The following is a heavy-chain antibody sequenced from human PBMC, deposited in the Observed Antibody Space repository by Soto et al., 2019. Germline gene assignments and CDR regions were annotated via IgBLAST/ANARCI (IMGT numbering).Heavy chain of an antibody. Sequence: SETLSLTCAVYGGSFSGYYWSWIRQPPGKGLEWIGEINHSGSTNYIPSLKSRVTISVDTSKNQFSLKLSSVTAADTAVYYCARLLMVYAIPGDGMDVWAKGPRSPSP. J-gene: IGHJ6*02. V-gene: IGHV4-34*01. CDR2: INHSGST. CDR3: ARLLMVYAIPGDGMDV. D-gene: IGHD2-8*01. CDR1: GGSFSGYY.